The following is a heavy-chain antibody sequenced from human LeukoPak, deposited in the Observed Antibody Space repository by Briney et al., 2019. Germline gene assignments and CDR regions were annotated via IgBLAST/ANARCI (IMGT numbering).Heavy chain of an antibody. Sequence: ASVKVSCKASGYNFNDYYLHWVRQAPGQGREWMGWINPNSGGTNYAQTFQGRVTMTRDTSITTAYMELSRLRSDDTAVYYCARIGYNHYFDYWGQGTLVTVSS. V-gene: IGHV1-2*02. CDR2: INPNSGGT. J-gene: IGHJ4*02. CDR1: GYNFNDYY. CDR3: ARIGYNHYFDY. D-gene: IGHD5-24*01.